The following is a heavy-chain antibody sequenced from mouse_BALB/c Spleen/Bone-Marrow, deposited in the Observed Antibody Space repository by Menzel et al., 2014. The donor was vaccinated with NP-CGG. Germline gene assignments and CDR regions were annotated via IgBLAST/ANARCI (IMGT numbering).Heavy chain of an antibody. D-gene: IGHD2-10*02. J-gene: IGHJ4*01. CDR2: IWGDGTT. Sequence: QVQLQQSGPGLVAPSQSLSITCTVSGFSLTDYGINWVRQPPGKGLEWLGMIWGDGTTDYNSALRSRLSIDKDNSRSQGFLKMNSLQTDDTARYYCAREKYGNYYAMGYWGQGTSVTVSS. V-gene: IGHV2-6-7*01. CDR1: GFSLTDYG. CDR3: AREKYGNYYAMGY.